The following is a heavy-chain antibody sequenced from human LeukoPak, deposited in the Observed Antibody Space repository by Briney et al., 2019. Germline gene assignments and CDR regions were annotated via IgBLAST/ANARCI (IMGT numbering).Heavy chain of an antibody. CDR3: AREGKDIVVVPAAMRYYYYMDV. Sequence: SETLSLTCTVSGGSISSYYWSWIRQPAGKGLEWIGRIYTSGSTNYNPSLKSRVTISVDTSKNQFSLKLSSVTAADTAVYYCAREGKDIVVVPAAMRYYYYMDVWGKGTTVTISS. J-gene: IGHJ6*03. CDR1: GGSISSYY. V-gene: IGHV4-4*07. D-gene: IGHD2-2*01. CDR2: IYTSGST.